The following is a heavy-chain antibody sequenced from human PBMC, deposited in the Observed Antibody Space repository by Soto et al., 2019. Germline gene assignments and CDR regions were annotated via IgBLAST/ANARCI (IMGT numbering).Heavy chain of an antibody. CDR2: ISWNSGSI. D-gene: IGHD3-10*01. CDR3: AKDISPESSNWFDP. V-gene: IGHV3-9*01. Sequence: EVQLVESGGGLVQPGRSLRLSCAASGFTFDDYAMHWVRQAPGKGLEWVSGISWNSGSIGYADSAKGRFTISRDNAKNSLYLQMNSLRAEDTALYYCAKDISPESSNWFDPWGQGTLVTVSS. CDR1: GFTFDDYA. J-gene: IGHJ5*02.